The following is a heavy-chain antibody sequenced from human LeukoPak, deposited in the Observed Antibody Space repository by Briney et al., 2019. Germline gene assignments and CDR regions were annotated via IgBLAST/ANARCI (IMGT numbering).Heavy chain of an antibody. CDR1: GFTFSSYS. D-gene: IGHD5-12*01. Sequence: GGSLRLSCAASGFTFSSYSMNWVRQAPGKGLEWVSAISGSGGSTYYADSVKGRFTISRDNSKNTLYLQMNSLRAEDTAVYYCAKDVIVATILSRRKYYYYMDVWGKGTTVTISS. CDR3: AKDVIVATILSRRKYYYYMDV. CDR2: ISGSGGST. V-gene: IGHV3-23*01. J-gene: IGHJ6*03.